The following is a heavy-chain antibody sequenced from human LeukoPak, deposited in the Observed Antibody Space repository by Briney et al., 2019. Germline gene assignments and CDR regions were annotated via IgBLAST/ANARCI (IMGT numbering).Heavy chain of an antibody. Sequence: GGSLRLFCAASGFTFSSYSMNWVRQAPGKGLEWVSSISSSSSYIYYADSVKGRFTISRDNAKNSLYLQMNSLRAEDTAVYYCARDGQYYDFWSGFAFDIWGQGTMVTVSS. CDR3: ARDGQYYDFWSGFAFDI. CDR2: ISSSSSYI. CDR1: GFTFSSYS. D-gene: IGHD3-3*01. V-gene: IGHV3-21*01. J-gene: IGHJ3*02.